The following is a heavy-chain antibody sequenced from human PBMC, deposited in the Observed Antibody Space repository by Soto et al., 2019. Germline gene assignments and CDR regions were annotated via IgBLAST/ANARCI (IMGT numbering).Heavy chain of an antibody. CDR1: GYPVTAYC. V-gene: IGHV1-2*02. Sequence: QLHLVQSGAVVKKPGASVTVSCSASGYPVTAYCMHWVRQAPGRGLEWMGGINPAPGAAKYTQTYQGRVTMTRDTSTSTVFMELSGLTSEATAVFYCARGGGVGVAGSAAFDMWGQGTLVTVSS. D-gene: IGHD3-3*01. CDR2: INPAPGAA. CDR3: ARGGGVGVAGSAAFDM. J-gene: IGHJ3*02.